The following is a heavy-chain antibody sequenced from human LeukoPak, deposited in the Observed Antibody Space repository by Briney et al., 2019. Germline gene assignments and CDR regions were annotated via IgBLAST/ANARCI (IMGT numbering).Heavy chain of an antibody. CDR3: ARDSTQDAFDI. J-gene: IGHJ3*02. V-gene: IGHV3-30*02. Sequence: GGSLRLSCEASGFTLSSYAMHWVRQAPGKGLEWVAFIRYDERNKYYSDSVKGRFTISRDNAKNSLYLQMNSLRAEDTAVYYCARDSTQDAFDIWGQGTVVTVSS. CDR2: IRYDERNK. CDR1: GFTLSSYA.